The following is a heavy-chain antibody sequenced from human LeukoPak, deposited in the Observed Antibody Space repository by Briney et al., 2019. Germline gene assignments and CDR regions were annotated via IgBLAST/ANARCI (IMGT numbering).Heavy chain of an antibody. CDR2: IYSGGST. Sequence: GGSLRLSCAASGFTVSSNYMSWVRQAPGKGLEWVSIIYSGGSTYYADSVKGRFTISRDNSKSTLYIQMNSLRAEDTAVYYCARAKPKNMVRGLIMRRESRYYFDYWGQGTLVTVSS. CDR3: ARAKPKNMVRGLIMRRESRYYFDY. J-gene: IGHJ4*02. D-gene: IGHD3-10*01. CDR1: GFTVSSNY. V-gene: IGHV3-53*01.